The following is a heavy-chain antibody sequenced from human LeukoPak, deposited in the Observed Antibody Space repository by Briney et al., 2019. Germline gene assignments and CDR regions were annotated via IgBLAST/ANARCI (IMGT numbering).Heavy chain of an antibody. J-gene: IGHJ6*03. D-gene: IGHD6-6*01. V-gene: IGHV1-69*02. CDR1: GGTFSSYT. CDR2: IIPILGVA. Sequence: SVKVSCKASGGTFSSYTISWGRQAPGQGLEWMGRIIPILGVANYAQKFQGRVTITADKSTSTAYMELSSLRSEDTAVYYCASRYSSSYYYYYYMDVWGKGTTVTVSS. CDR3: ASRYSSSYYYYYYMDV.